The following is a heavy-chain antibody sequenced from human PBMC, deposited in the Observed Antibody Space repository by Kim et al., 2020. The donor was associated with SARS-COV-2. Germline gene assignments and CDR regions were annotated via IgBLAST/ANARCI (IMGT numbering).Heavy chain of an antibody. J-gene: IGHJ4*02. CDR3: AKNIETVGYYDY. Sequence: GGSLRHSCAASGFTFNNYDMTWLRQAPGKGLEWVSGISVTGGITNYADSVKGRFTISRDNSKNTLFLQMNSLRAEDTAVYYCAKNIETVGYYDYWGQGT. CDR2: ISVTGGIT. D-gene: IGHD3-16*02. V-gene: IGHV3-23*01. CDR1: GFTFNNYD.